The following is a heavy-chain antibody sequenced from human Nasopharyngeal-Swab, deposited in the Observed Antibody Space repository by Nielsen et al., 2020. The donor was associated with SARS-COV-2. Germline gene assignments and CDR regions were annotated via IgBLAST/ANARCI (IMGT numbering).Heavy chain of an antibody. D-gene: IGHD1-26*01. J-gene: IGHJ3*02. CDR2: IESSDSYT. V-gene: IGHV5-10-1*01. Sequence: GESLKISCKGSGYSFPDYWISWVRQMPGKGLEWMGRIESSDSYTNYSPSFEGHVTFSADKSTSSVYLQKSSLKASDTAMYYCARQLPPGDVFHIWAQGTMVTVSS. CDR1: GYSFPDYW. CDR3: ARQLPPGDVFHI.